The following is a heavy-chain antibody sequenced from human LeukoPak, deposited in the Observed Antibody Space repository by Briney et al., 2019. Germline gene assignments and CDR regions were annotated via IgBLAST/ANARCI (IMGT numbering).Heavy chain of an antibody. Sequence: SETLSLTCAVSGGSISSSNWWSWVRQPPGKGLEWIGEIYHSGSTNYNPPLKSRVTISVDKSKNQFSLKLSSVTAADTAVYYCAAIYYYDSSGYSHDAFDIWGQGTMVTVPS. CDR2: IYHSGST. J-gene: IGHJ3*02. CDR1: GGSISSSNW. CDR3: AAIYYYDSSGYSHDAFDI. D-gene: IGHD3-22*01. V-gene: IGHV4-4*02.